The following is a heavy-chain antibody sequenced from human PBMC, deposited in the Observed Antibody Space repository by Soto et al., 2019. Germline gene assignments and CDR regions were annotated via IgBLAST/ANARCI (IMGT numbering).Heavy chain of an antibody. J-gene: IGHJ6*02. Sequence: QPGGSLRLSCAASGFTFSTYHMNWVRQAPGKGLEWVSYIHSGGNRIYCADSVKGRFTISRDNAKNSLYLQMNSLRAEDTAVYYCARDGSTVTTNYHYAMDVWGQGTTVTVSS. D-gene: IGHD4-17*01. V-gene: IGHV3-48*03. CDR3: ARDGSTVTTNYHYAMDV. CDR2: IHSGGNRI. CDR1: GFTFSTYH.